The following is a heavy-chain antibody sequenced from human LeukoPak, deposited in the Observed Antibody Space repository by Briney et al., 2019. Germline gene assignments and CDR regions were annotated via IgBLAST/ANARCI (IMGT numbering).Heavy chain of an antibody. CDR2: ISYDGSNK. CDR1: GFTFSSYA. CDR3: AREPYDSSGYFYFDY. V-gene: IGHV3-30-3*01. D-gene: IGHD3-22*01. J-gene: IGHJ4*02. Sequence: GGSLRLSCAASGFTFSSYAMHWVRRAPGKGLEWVAVISYDGSNKYYADSVKGRFTISRDNSKNTLYLQMNSLRAEDTAVYYCAREPYDSSGYFYFDYWGQGTLVT.